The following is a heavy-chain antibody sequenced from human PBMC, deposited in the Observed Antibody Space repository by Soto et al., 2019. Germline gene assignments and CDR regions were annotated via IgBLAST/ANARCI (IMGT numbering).Heavy chain of an antibody. V-gene: IGHV1-69*13. CDR1: GGTFSSYA. J-gene: IGHJ6*02. Sequence: ASVKVSCKASGGTFSSYAISWVRQAPGQGLEWMGGIIPIFGTANYAQKFQGRVTITADESTSTAYMELSSLRSEDTAVYYCARDYLEWLSLSYGMHVWGPATTVTVSS. D-gene: IGHD3-3*01. CDR3: ARDYLEWLSLSYGMHV. CDR2: IIPIFGTA.